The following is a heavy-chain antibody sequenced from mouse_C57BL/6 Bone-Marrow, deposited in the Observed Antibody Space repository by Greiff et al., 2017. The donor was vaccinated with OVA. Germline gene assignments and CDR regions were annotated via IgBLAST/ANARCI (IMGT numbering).Heavy chain of an antibody. Sequence: QVQLQQPGAELVMPGASVKLSCKASGYTFTSYWMHWVKQRPGQGLEWIGEIDPSDSYTNYNQKFKGKSTLTVDKSSSTAYMQLSSLTSEDSAVYYCARDPYYGYDGGAFDYWGQGTTLTVSS. CDR1: GYTFTSYW. V-gene: IGHV1-69*01. J-gene: IGHJ2*01. D-gene: IGHD2-2*01. CDR2: IDPSDSYT. CDR3: ARDPYYGYDGGAFDY.